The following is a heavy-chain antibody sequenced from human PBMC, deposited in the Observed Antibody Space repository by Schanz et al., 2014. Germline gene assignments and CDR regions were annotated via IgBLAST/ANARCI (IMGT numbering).Heavy chain of an antibody. CDR2: ISWNSVSI. D-gene: IGHD4-17*01. CDR3: AKVRGDQRGAFDS. Sequence: EVQLVESGGGLVQPGGSLRLSCATSGFTFSTYAMSWVRQAPGKGLEWVSGISWNSVSIGYADSVKGRFTISRDNAKNSLYLQMNSLRVDDTAFYFCAKVRGDQRGAFDSWGQGTLVTVSS. V-gene: IGHV3-9*01. J-gene: IGHJ4*02. CDR1: GFTFSTYA.